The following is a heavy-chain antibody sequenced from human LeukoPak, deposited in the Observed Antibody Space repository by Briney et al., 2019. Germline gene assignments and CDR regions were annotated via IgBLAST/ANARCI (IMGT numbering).Heavy chain of an antibody. J-gene: IGHJ4*02. CDR2: ISSSSSTI. Sequence: HPGGSLRLSCAASGFTFSSYSMNWVRQAPGKGLEWVSYISSSSSTIYYADSVKGRFTISRDNAKNSLYLQMNSLRAENTAVYYCARWDCSSTSCYPRIAYSSSLSFDYWGQGTLVTVSS. D-gene: IGHD2-2*01. CDR1: GFTFSSYS. CDR3: ARWDCSSTSCYPRIAYSSSLSFDY. V-gene: IGHV3-48*04.